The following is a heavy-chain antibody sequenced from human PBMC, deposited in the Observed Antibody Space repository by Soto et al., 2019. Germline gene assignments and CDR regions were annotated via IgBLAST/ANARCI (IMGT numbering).Heavy chain of an antibody. CDR2: LSGSGSNT. J-gene: IGHJ3*02. V-gene: IGHV3-23*01. CDR1: GFTFSSYA. D-gene: IGHD3-3*01. Sequence: EVQLLESGGGLVQPGGSLRLSCAASGFTFSSYAMRWVRQAPGKGLEWVSALSGSGSNTDYADSVKGRFTISRDNSKNTRYLQRTVLKVEETAVNYWVKVTHWDFWGGDSRAFDIGGQETRVTVSS. CDR3: VKVTHWDFWGGDSRAFDI.